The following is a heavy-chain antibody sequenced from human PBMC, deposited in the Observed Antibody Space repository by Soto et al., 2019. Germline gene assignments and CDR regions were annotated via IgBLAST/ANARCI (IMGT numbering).Heavy chain of an antibody. Sequence: ETLSLTCAVYGGSFSGYYWSWIRQPPGKGLEWIGETNHSGSTNYNPSLKSRVTISVDTSKNQFSLKLSSVTAADTAVYYCARGLTYYDYVWGSYRPGFPYYFDYWGQGTLVTVSS. CDR2: TNHSGST. CDR1: GGSFSGYY. CDR3: ARGLTYYDYVWGSYRPGFPYYFDY. V-gene: IGHV4-34*01. D-gene: IGHD3-16*02. J-gene: IGHJ4*02.